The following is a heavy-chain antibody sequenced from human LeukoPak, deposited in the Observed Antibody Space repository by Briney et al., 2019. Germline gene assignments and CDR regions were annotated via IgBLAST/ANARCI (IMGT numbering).Heavy chain of an antibody. Sequence: VASVKVSCKASGYTFTSYYMHWVRQAPGQGLEWMGIINPSGGSTSYLQKFQGRVTMTRDTSTSTVYMELSSLRAEDTAVYYCARDYQYSGHMGFFDYWGQGTPVTVSS. CDR2: INPSGGST. V-gene: IGHV1-46*01. CDR3: ARDYQYSGHMGFFDY. J-gene: IGHJ4*02. CDR1: GYTFTSYY. D-gene: IGHD5-12*01.